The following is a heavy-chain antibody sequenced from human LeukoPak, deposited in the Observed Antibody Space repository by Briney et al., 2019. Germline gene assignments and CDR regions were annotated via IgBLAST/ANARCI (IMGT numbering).Heavy chain of an antibody. CDR2: IYYGGST. Sequence: SETPSLTCTVSGGSISSSDYYWGWIRQPPGKGLEWIGSIYYGGSTYYNPSLKSRATISVDTSMNQFSLKLSFVTTADTAVYYCARALGYCSGGSCTRGYNWFDPWGQGTLVTVPS. V-gene: IGHV4-39*01. CDR1: GGSISSSDYY. CDR3: ARALGYCSGGSCTRGYNWFDP. D-gene: IGHD2-15*01. J-gene: IGHJ5*02.